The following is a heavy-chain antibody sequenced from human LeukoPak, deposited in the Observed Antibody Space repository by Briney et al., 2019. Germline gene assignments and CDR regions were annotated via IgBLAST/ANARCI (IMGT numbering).Heavy chain of an antibody. CDR3: ARDRGAFDI. J-gene: IGHJ3*02. CDR2: ISSNNSTI. D-gene: IGHD3-16*01. CDR1: GFTFSSYS. V-gene: IGHV3-48*02. Sequence: GGSLRLSCAASGFTFSSYSMNWVHQAPGKGLEWVSYISSNNSTIYYADSVKGRFTIPRDNAKNSLYLQMNSLRDDDTAVYYCARDRGAFDIWGQGTMVTVSS.